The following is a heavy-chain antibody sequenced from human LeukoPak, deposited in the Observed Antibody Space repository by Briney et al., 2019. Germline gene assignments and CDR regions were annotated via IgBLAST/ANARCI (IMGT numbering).Heavy chain of an antibody. V-gene: IGHV4-61*01. CDR2: INYSGST. CDR1: SGSVSSGSYY. Sequence: SETLSLTCTVSSGSVSSGSYYWNWIRQPPGKGLEWIGYINYSGSTNYIPSLKSRVTISVDTSKSQFSLKLSSVTATDTAVYYCARDLDLGAATSGMDVWGQGTTVTVSS. CDR3: ARDLDLGAATSGMDV. D-gene: IGHD2-15*01. J-gene: IGHJ6*02.